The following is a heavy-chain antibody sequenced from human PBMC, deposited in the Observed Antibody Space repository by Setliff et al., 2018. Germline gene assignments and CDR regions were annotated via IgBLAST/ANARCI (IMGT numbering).Heavy chain of an antibody. J-gene: IGHJ6*03. CDR3: ARDKGYDSSGYYFYYYYYMDV. CDR2: LYYSGTA. D-gene: IGHD3-22*01. V-gene: IGHV4-59*01. Sequence: PSETLSLTCNVSGGSISSYSWSWIRQAPGKGLEWIGYLYYSGTAYYNPSLESRVTMFVDTSKNQFSLKLSSVTAADTAVYYCARDKGYDSSGYYFYYYYYMDVWGKGTTVTVSS. CDR1: GGSISSYS.